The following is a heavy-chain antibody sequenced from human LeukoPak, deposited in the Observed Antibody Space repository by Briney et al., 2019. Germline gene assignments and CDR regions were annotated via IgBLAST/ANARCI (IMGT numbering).Heavy chain of an antibody. J-gene: IGHJ4*02. CDR1: GGSISSSDYY. Sequence: SETLSLTCTVSGGSISSSDYYWGWIRQPPGKGLEWIGSIYYSGSTYYNPSLKSRVTISVDTSKKHFSLKLRSVTAADTAVYYCARPRATATTSPFDYWGQGTLVTVSS. D-gene: IGHD1-1*01. CDR2: IYYSGST. V-gene: IGHV4-39*02. CDR3: ARPRATATTSPFDY.